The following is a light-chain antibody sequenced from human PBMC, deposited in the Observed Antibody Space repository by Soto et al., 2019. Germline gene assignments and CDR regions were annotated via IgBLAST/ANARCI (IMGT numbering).Light chain of an antibody. CDR2: LGS. J-gene: IGKJ1*01. Sequence: EIVMTQSPLSLPVTPGEPASISCRSSQSLLQSNGNTHLDWYLQKPGQSPQLLSYLGSTRTSGVTDRHCGTASGSDCTLISSRVEVEDVGVHSCMQALQSSWTFGQGTQVEIK. CDR3: MQALQSSWT. CDR1: QSLLQSNGNTH. V-gene: IGKV2-28*01.